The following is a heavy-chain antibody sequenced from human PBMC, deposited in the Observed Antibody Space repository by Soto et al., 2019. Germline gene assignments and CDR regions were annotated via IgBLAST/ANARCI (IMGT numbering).Heavy chain of an antibody. Sequence: QVQLVQSGAEEKKPGASVKVSCKASGYTFTVYAMHWVRQAPGQRLEWMGWINAGNGNTKYSQKFQGRVTITRDTSASTAYMELSSLRSEDTAVYYCARAVAVPTDFAYCGQGTLVTVSS. J-gene: IGHJ4*02. D-gene: IGHD6-19*01. CDR1: GYTFTVYA. CDR2: INAGNGNT. CDR3: ARAVAVPTDFAY. V-gene: IGHV1-3*05.